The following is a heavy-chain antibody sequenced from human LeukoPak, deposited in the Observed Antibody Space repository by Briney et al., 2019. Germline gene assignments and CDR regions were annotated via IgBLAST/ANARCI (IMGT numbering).Heavy chain of an antibody. D-gene: IGHD1-26*01. CDR1: GYTFTSYA. V-gene: IGHV1-18*01. Sequence: ASVKVSCKASGYTFTSYAISWVRQAPGQGLEWMGWISGYNGDTYYAQKLQGRVTMTTDTSTNTAYMEMRSLRSDDTAVYYCARQAGYSGSYGEDYWGQGTLVTVSS. CDR3: ARQAGYSGSYGEDY. CDR2: ISGYNGDT. J-gene: IGHJ4*02.